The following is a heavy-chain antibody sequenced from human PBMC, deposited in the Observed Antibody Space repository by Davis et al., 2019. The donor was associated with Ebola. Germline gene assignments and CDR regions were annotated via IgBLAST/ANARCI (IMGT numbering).Heavy chain of an antibody. CDR2: INPNSGGT. D-gene: IGHD2-15*01. CDR1: GYTFTGYY. Sequence: ASVKVSCKASGYTFTGYYMHWVRQAPGQGLEWMGWINPNSGGTNYAQKFQGRVTMTRDTSISTAYMELSRLRSDDTAVYYCASGGQYQYYYYYGMDVWGQGTTVTVSS. J-gene: IGHJ6*02. V-gene: IGHV1-2*02. CDR3: ASGGQYQYYYYYGMDV.